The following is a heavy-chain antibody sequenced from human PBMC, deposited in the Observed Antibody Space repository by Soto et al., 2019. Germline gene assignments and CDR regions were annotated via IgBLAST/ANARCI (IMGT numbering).Heavy chain of an antibody. Sequence: GGSLRLSCAASGFTFSNAWMSWVRQAPGKGLEWVGRIKSKTDGGTTDYAAPVKGRFTISRDDSKNTLYLQMNSLKTEDTAVYYCTTEDSCTNGVCTPYYWGQGTLVTVSS. J-gene: IGHJ4*02. D-gene: IGHD2-8*01. CDR3: TTEDSCTNGVCTPYY. V-gene: IGHV3-15*01. CDR1: GFTFSNAW. CDR2: IKSKTDGGTT.